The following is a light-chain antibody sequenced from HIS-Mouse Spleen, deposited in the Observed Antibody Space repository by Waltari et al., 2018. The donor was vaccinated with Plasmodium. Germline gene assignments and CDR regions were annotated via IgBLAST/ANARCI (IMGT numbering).Light chain of an antibody. CDR2: EVS. Sequence: QSALTQPPSASGSPGQSVTISCTGTSSDVGGYNYVSWYQQHPRNAPKLMIYEVSKRPSGVPYRFSGSKSGNTASLTVSGLQAEDEADYYCSSYAGSNKLVFGGGTKLTVL. CDR1: SSDVGGYNY. V-gene: IGLV2-8*01. CDR3: SSYAGSNKLV. J-gene: IGLJ2*01.